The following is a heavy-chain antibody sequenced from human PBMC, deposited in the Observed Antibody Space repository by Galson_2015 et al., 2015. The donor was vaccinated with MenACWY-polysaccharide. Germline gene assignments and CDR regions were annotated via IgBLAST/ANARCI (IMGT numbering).Heavy chain of an antibody. Sequence: SLRLSCAASGFTFSAYAMTWVRQAPGKGLEWVAVIGLNGDNIHYADSVKGRFTISRDNSMSTLYLQMSSLRAEDTAVYYCATYRQFQLRDDPWGHGTLVTVSS. CDR2: IGLNGDNI. D-gene: IGHD2-2*01. J-gene: IGHJ5*02. CDR3: ATYRQFQLRDDP. CDR1: GFTFSAYA. V-gene: IGHV3-23*01.